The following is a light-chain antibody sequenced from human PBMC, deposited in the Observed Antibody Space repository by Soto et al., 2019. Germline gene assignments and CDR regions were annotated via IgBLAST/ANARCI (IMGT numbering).Light chain of an antibody. J-gene: IGLJ1*01. CDR1: SSDVGAYNY. CDR3: SSYTSSSSYV. Sequence: QSALTQPASVSGSPGQSITISCTGTSSDVGAYNYVSWYQQHSGKASKLMILEVSNRPSEVSIRFSGSKSRTTASLTISGLRAEDEADYYCSSYTSSSSYVFGTGTKVTVL. V-gene: IGLV2-14*01. CDR2: EVS.